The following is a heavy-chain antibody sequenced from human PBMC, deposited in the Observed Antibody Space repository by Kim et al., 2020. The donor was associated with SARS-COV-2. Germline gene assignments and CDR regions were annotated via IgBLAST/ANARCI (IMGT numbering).Heavy chain of an antibody. Sequence: GESLKISCKGSGYSFTSYWISWVRQMPGKGLEWMGRIDPSDSYTNYSPSFQGHVTISADKSISTAYLQWSSLKASDTAMYYCARSYSNYDPGVLYYYYGMDVWGQGTTVTVSS. CDR2: IDPSDSYT. J-gene: IGHJ6*02. V-gene: IGHV5-10-1*01. CDR1: GYSFTSYW. D-gene: IGHD4-4*01. CDR3: ARSYSNYDPGVLYYYYGMDV.